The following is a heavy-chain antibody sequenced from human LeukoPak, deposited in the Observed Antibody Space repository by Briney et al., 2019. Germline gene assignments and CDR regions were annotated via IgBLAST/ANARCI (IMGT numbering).Heavy chain of an antibody. J-gene: IGHJ6*02. CDR1: GYTFTSYG. D-gene: IGHD2-15*01. V-gene: IGHV1-18*01. CDR2: ISAYNGNT. CDR3: ARVSPMRVAATSKDYYYYYYGMDV. Sequence: ASVKVSCKASGYTFTSYGISWVRQAPGQGLEWMGWISAYNGNTDYAQKLQGRVTMTTDTSTSTAYMELRSLRSDDTAVYYCARVSPMRVAATSKDYYYYYYGMDVWGQGTTVTVSS.